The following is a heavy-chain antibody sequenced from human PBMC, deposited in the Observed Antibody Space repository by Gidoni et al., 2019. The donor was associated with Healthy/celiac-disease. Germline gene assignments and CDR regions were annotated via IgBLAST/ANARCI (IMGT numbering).Heavy chain of an antibody. J-gene: IGHJ4*02. V-gene: IGHV1-3*01. CDR1: GYTFTSYA. Sequence: QVQLVQSGAEVKKPGASVKVSCKASGYTFTSYAMHWVRQAPGQRLEWMGWINAGNGNTKYSQKFQGRVTITRDTSASTAYMELSSLRSEDTAVYYCARDYSSGWFFDYWGQGTLVTVSS. D-gene: IGHD6-19*01. CDR2: INAGNGNT. CDR3: ARDYSSGWFFDY.